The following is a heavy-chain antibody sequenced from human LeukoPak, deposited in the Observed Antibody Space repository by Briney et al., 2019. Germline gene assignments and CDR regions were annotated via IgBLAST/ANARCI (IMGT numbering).Heavy chain of an antibody. V-gene: IGHV3-7*01. Sequence: GGSLRLSCAVSGFTFSDYWMSWVRQAPGKGLEWVANINQHESEKYYVDSVKGRFTVSRDNAKSLLYLQMNRLRAEDTAVYYCVCDRAREGGSWGQGTLVTVSS. CDR1: GFTFSDYW. J-gene: IGHJ5*02. CDR2: INQHESEK. CDR3: VCDRAREGGS. D-gene: IGHD2-21*02.